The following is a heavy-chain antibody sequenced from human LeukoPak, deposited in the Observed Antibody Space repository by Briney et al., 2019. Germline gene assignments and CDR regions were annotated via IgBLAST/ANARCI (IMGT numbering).Heavy chain of an antibody. CDR3: ARGGYCSSTSCYKQQLADY. J-gene: IGHJ4*02. D-gene: IGHD2-2*02. CDR1: GGSISSSSYF. Sequence: SETLSLTCTVSGGSISSSSYFWGWIRQPPGKGLEWIGEINHSGSTNYNPSLKSRVTISVDTSKNQFSLKLSSVTAADTAVYYCARGGYCSSTSCYKQQLADYWGQGTLVTVSS. CDR2: INHSGST. V-gene: IGHV4-39*07.